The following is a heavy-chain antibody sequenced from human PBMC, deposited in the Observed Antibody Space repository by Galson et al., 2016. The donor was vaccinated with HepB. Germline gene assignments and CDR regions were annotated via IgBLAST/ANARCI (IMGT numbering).Heavy chain of an antibody. J-gene: IGHJ4*02. D-gene: IGHD1-26*01. V-gene: IGHV3-74*01. CDR3: ARSGGGYWAHFDY. Sequence: SLRLSCAASGFTFSSYWMHWVRQAPGKGLVWVSRINGDGSNTIYADSVKGRFTISRDNAKNTLYLQMNSLRAEDTAVYYCARSGGGYWAHFDYWGQGTLVTVSS. CDR2: INGDGSNT. CDR1: GFTFSSYW.